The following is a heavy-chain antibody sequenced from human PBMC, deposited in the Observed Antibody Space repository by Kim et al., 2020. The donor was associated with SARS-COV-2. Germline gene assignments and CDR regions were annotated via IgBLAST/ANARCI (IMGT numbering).Heavy chain of an antibody. CDR1: GGSFSGYY. D-gene: IGHD3-3*01. Sequence: SETLSLTCAVYGGSFSGYYWSWIRQPPGKGLEWIGEINHSGSTNYNPSLKSRVTISVDTSKNQFSLKLSSVTAADTAVYYCARGNDFSDGAFDYWGQGT. CDR3: ARGNDFSDGAFDY. CDR2: INHSGST. V-gene: IGHV4-34*01. J-gene: IGHJ4*02.